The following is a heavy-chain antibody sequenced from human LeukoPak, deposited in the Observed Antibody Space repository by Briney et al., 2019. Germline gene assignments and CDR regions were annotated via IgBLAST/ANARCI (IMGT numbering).Heavy chain of an antibody. J-gene: IGHJ4*02. CDR2: INPSGGST. Sequence: GASVKVSCKASGYTFTSYYMHWVRQAPGQGLEWMGIINPSGGSTSYAQKFQGRVTMTEDTSTDTAYMELSSLRSEDTAVYYCATLPRWELPYPYFDYWGQGTLVTVSS. CDR3: ATLPRWELPYPYFDY. D-gene: IGHD1-26*01. CDR1: GYTFTSYY. V-gene: IGHV1-46*01.